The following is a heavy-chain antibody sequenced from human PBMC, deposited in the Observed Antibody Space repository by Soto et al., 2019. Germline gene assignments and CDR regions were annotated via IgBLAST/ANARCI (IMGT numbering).Heavy chain of an antibody. J-gene: IGHJ5*02. CDR3: AKDLTEYQLLVFWFDP. CDR1: GFTFDDYA. D-gene: IGHD2-2*01. CDR2: ISWNSGSI. Sequence: SLRLSCAASGFTFDDYAMHWVRQAPGKGLEWVSGISWNSGSIGYADSVKGRFTISRDNAKNSLYLQMNSLRAEDTALYYCAKDLTEYQLLVFWFDPWGQGTLVTVSS. V-gene: IGHV3-9*01.